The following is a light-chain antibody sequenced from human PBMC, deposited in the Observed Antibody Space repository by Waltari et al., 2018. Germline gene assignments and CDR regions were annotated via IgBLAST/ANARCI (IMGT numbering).Light chain of an antibody. CDR1: QSLLHRNGKNY. Sequence: DIVMTQSPLSLPVTPGEPASISCRSNQSLLHRNGKNYLDWYLQKPGQSPQLLIYLGSNRASGVPDRFRGGGSGTDFTLTISSLQAEDVAVYYCQQYYSTPYTFGQGTKLEIK. J-gene: IGKJ2*01. CDR3: QQYYSTPYT. V-gene: IGKV2-28*01. CDR2: LGS.